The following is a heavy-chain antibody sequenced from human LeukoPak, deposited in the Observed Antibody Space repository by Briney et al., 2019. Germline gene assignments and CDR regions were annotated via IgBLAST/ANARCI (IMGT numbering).Heavy chain of an antibody. CDR1: GYTFTSYW. CDR2: IHPADSDA. CDR3: ATPGIFGVPR. Sequence: GESLKISCKGSGYTFTSYWIGWVRQMPGKGLEWMGIIHPADSDARYSPSFQGQVTISADKSTTTAYLQWNSLKASDSAMYYCATPGIFGVPRWGQGTLVTVSP. J-gene: IGHJ4*02. D-gene: IGHD3-3*01. V-gene: IGHV5-51*01.